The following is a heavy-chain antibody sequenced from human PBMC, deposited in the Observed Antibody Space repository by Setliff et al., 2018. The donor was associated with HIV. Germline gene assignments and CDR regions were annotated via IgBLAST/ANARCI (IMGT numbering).Heavy chain of an antibody. V-gene: IGHV4-39*02. Sequence: KASETLSLTCTVSGDSTTSSSSYWGWIRQPPGKGLEWIGNIYYSGSTYYNPSLKSRVTISVDTSKNQFSLKLSSVTAADTAVYYCARDRTYYYGNSGYFLEFDYWGQGTLVTVSS. CDR1: GDSTTSSSSY. J-gene: IGHJ4*02. CDR3: ARDRTYYYGNSGYFLEFDY. D-gene: IGHD3-22*01. CDR2: IYYSGST.